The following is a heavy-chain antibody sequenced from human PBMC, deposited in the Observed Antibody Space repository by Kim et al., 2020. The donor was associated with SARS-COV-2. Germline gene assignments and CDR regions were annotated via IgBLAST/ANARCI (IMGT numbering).Heavy chain of an antibody. CDR1: GYSFTNYL. Sequence: GESLKISCKGSGYSFTNYLINWVRQMPGKGLEWMGRIDPSDSYTNYSPSFQVHVTISADMSISTAYLQWSSLKASDTAIYYCARRSYSSSWYGFDYWGQG. CDR3: ARRSYSSSWYGFDY. V-gene: IGHV5-10-1*01. D-gene: IGHD6-13*01. J-gene: IGHJ4*02. CDR2: IDPSDSYT.